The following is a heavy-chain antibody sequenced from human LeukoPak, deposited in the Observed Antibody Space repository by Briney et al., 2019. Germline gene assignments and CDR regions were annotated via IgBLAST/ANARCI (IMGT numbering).Heavy chain of an antibody. D-gene: IGHD2-2*01. V-gene: IGHV3-48*04. Sequence: GGSLRLSCAASGFTFSSYSMNWVRQAPGKGLEWVSYISSSSSTIYYADSVKGRFTISRDNAKNSLYLQMNSLRAENTAVYYCARDRGGYCSSTSCSDNYYMDVWGKGTTVTVSS. J-gene: IGHJ6*03. CDR3: ARDRGGYCSSTSCSDNYYMDV. CDR2: ISSSSSTI. CDR1: GFTFSSYS.